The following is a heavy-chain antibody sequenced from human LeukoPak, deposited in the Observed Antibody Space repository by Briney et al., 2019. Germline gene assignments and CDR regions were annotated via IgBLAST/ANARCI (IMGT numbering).Heavy chain of an antibody. J-gene: IGHJ5*02. CDR1: GYTVPELS. Sequence: ASVRVSCKVSGYTVPELSMNWVRHAPGKGLEWMGGFDPEAGETIYAQKFKGRFTMTEDSSINIAYMELSSLRSEDTAVYYCTTVLYSSNLAWFDPWGQGTLVTVSS. V-gene: IGHV1-24*01. CDR2: FDPEAGET. CDR3: TTVLYSSNLAWFDP. D-gene: IGHD6-13*01.